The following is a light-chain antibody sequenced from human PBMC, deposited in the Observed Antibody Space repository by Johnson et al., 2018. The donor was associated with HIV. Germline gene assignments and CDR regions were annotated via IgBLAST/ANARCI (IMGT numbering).Light chain of an antibody. Sequence: QSVLTQPPSVSVAPGQKVTISCSGSSSNIGNNYVSWYQQFPGTAPKLLIYDNNKRPSGIPDRFSGSKSGTSATLGITGLQTGDEADYYCGTWDTSLGAQYVFGSGTKVTVL. V-gene: IGLV1-51*01. CDR1: SSNIGNNY. CDR3: GTWDTSLGAQYV. CDR2: DNN. J-gene: IGLJ1*01.